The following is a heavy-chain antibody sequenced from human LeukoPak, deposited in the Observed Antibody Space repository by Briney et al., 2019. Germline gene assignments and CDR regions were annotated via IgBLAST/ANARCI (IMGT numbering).Heavy chain of an antibody. Sequence: KASETLSLTRTVSGASINSGTYYWSWIRQPAGKGLEWIGRVSASGSTIYNTSLKSRVTISVDTSKNQFTLKLSSVTAADTAVYYCARDGGYGTSRKWFDPWGQGTLVTVSS. V-gene: IGHV4-61*02. J-gene: IGHJ5*02. CDR3: ARDGGYGTSRKWFDP. D-gene: IGHD3-16*01. CDR2: VSASGST. CDR1: GASINSGTYY.